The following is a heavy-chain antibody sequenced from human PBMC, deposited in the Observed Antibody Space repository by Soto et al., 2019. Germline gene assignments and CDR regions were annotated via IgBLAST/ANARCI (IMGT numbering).Heavy chain of an antibody. Sequence: QVQLVESGGGVVQPGRSLRLSCAASGFTFSSYGMHWVRQAPGQGLEWVAVIWYDGTKKYYADSVKGRFTISGDNATNTRSLPMNSLRAEDTAVYYCARDRGAGAGTRYYYGMDVWGQGTTVTVSS. CDR2: IWYDGTKK. CDR1: GFTFSSYG. CDR3: ARDRGAGAGTRYYYGMDV. J-gene: IGHJ6*02. V-gene: IGHV3-33*01. D-gene: IGHD6-13*01.